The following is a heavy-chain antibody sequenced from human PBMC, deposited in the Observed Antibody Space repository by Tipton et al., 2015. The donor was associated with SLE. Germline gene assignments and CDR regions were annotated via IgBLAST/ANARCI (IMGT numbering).Heavy chain of an antibody. J-gene: IGHJ4*02. D-gene: IGHD3-16*02. CDR3: ARGRVDYIWGSYRPSSFDY. CDR1: GGSISGSY. V-gene: IGHV4-59*12. CDR2: IYDSGGV. Sequence: TLSLTCTVSGGSISGSYWSWIRQSPGKGLEWIGYIYDSGGVNHNTSLKSRVTMSVDTSKNQLSLKLSSVTAADTAVYYCARGRVDYIWGSYRPSSFDYWGQGTLVTVSS.